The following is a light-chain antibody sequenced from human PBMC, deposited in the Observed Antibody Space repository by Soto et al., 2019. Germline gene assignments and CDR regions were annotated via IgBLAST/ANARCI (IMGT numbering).Light chain of an antibody. CDR1: SSDVGRYNF. V-gene: IGLV2-14*01. Sequence: QSALTQPASVSGSPGQSITISCTGTSSDVGRYNFVSWYQQHPDTAPKLIIYEVSNRPSGVSNRFSGSKSGNTASLTVSGLQAEDEADYYCSSYTSSGTYVFGTGTKVTVL. CDR2: EVS. CDR3: SSYTSSGTYV. J-gene: IGLJ1*01.